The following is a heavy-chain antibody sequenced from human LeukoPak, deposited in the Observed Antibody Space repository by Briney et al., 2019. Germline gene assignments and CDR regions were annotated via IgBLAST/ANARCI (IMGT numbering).Heavy chain of an antibody. D-gene: IGHD6-6*01. J-gene: IGHJ4*02. V-gene: IGHV1-18*01. CDR3: ARGPNKAALYYSDF. Sequence: ASVKVSCKASGYTFTSYGISWVRQAPGQGLEWMGWISAYNGNTNYAQKLQGRVTMTTDTSTSTAYMELRSLRSDDTAVFYCARGPNKAALYYSDFWGQGTLVTVSS. CDR1: GYTFTSYG. CDR2: ISAYNGNT.